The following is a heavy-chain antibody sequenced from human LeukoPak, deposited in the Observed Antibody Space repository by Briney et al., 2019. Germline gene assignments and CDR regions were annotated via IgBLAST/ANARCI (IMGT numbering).Heavy chain of an antibody. CDR1: GFTFSSYS. V-gene: IGHV3-21*06. Sequence: GGSLRLSCAASGFTFSSYSMNWVRQAPGKVLEWVSSISSGGGYTYYADSVKGRFTISRDNAKDSLYLQMNSLRAEDTAVYYCARNPLISGYYYYYMDVWGKGTTVTVSS. D-gene: IGHD3-16*01. J-gene: IGHJ6*03. CDR3: ARNPLISGYYYYYMDV. CDR2: ISSGGGYT.